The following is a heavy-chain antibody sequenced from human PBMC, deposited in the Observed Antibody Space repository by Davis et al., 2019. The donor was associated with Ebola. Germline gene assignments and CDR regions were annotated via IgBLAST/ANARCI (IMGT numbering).Heavy chain of an antibody. V-gene: IGHV4-61*08. CDR2: IYNRGTT. CDR3: AALFSGSYLAYVDV. J-gene: IGHJ6*03. Sequence: MPSETLSLTCTVASGSANSNVYSWNWPRQSPEKGLERIGFIYNRGTTNYNPSLNSRVTISKDTSRNQFSLELRSLTAADTAVYYCAALFSGSYLAYVDVWGKGTTVTVS. CDR1: SGSANSNVYS. D-gene: IGHD1-26*01.